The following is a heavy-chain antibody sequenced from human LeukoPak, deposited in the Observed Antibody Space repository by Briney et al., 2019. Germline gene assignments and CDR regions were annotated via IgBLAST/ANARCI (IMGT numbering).Heavy chain of an antibody. V-gene: IGHV1-18*04. CDR3: ARDGTSTDDY. CDR1: RYTFSNFG. Sequence: ASVKVSCQASRYTFSNFGLSGVRPPPGQGLEGMGWISGNNDHPHYGQKFQGRLPVTTDSSTSTAYMELRNLRSDDTAVYYCARDGTSTDDYWGQGTLVTVSS. CDR2: ISGNNDHP. J-gene: IGHJ4*02. D-gene: IGHD2-2*01.